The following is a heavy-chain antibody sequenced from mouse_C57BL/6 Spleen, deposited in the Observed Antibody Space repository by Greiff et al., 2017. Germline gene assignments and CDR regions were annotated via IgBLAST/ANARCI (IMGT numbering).Heavy chain of an antibody. CDR2: ISDGGSYT. V-gene: IGHV5-4*03. Sequence: DVMLVESGGGLVKPGGSLKLSCAASGFTFSSYAMSWVRQTPEKRLEWVATISDGGSYTYYPDNVKGRFTISRDNAKNNLYLQMSHLKSEDTAMYYCASTVVASYYYAMDYWGQGTSVTVSS. CDR3: ASTVVASYYYAMDY. D-gene: IGHD1-1*01. J-gene: IGHJ4*01. CDR1: GFTFSSYA.